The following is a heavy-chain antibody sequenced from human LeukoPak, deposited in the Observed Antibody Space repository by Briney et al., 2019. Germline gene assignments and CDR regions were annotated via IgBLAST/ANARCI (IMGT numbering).Heavy chain of an antibody. D-gene: IGHD3-3*01. Sequence: ASVKVSCKASGYTFTGYYMHWVRQAPGQGLEWMGWINPNSGGTNYAQKFQGRVTMTRDTSISTAYMELSRLRSDDTAVYYCAGNVFWSGYSSLDYWGQGTLVTVSS. CDR1: GYTFTGYY. CDR2: INPNSGGT. CDR3: AGNVFWSGYSSLDY. J-gene: IGHJ4*02. V-gene: IGHV1-2*02.